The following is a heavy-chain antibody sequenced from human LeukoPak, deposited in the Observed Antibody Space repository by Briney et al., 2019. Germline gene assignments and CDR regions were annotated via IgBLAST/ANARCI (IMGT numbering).Heavy chain of an antibody. Sequence: PGGSLRLSCATSGFTFSGYGMYWVRQAPGKGLEWLAFIRYDGINKYYADSVKGRFTISRDNSKNTLYLQMNSLRAEDTAVYYCAKDSLTGTGPYYFDCWGQGTLVTVSS. CDR2: IRYDGINK. CDR3: AKDSLTGTGPYYFDC. J-gene: IGHJ4*02. D-gene: IGHD3-9*01. CDR1: GFTFSGYG. V-gene: IGHV3-30*02.